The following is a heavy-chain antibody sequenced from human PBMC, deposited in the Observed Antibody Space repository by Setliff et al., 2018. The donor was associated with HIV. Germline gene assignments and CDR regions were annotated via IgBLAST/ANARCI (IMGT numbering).Heavy chain of an antibody. D-gene: IGHD4-17*01. CDR2: IYYSGST. V-gene: IGHV4-39*07. J-gene: IGHJ4*02. CDR1: GGSISSSNYY. CDR3: ARRIYGNNPYFDY. Sequence: PSETLSLTCTVSGGSISSSNYYWGWIRQPPGKGLEWIGSIYYSGSTNYNPSLKSRVTISVDTSKNQFSLKLRSVTAADTAIYYCARRIYGNNPYFDYWSQGTLVTVSS.